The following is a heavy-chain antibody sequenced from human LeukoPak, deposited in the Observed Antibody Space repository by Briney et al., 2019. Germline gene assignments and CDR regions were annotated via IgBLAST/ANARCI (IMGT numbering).Heavy chain of an antibody. V-gene: IGHV1-2*02. CDR1: GYTFTGYY. Sequence: ASVKVSCKASGYTFTGYYMHWVRQAPGQGLEWMGWINPNSGGTNYAQKSQGRVTMTRDTSISTAYMELSRLRSDDTAVYYCAGNNAVAGSPQGLPSLDVWGKGTTVTVS. CDR3: AGNNAVAGSPQGLPSLDV. J-gene: IGHJ6*03. D-gene: IGHD6-19*01. CDR2: INPNSGGT.